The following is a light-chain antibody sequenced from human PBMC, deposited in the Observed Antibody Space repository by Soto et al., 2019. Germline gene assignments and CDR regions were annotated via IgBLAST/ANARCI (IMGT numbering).Light chain of an antibody. CDR2: DAS. CDR1: QSISHF. CDR3: EMYT. J-gene: IGKJ2*01. V-gene: IGKV1-5*01. Sequence: DVQMTHSPSTLSASVGDTLTITCLSTQSISHFFAWYHQKPGKVPKLLIYDASNLGSGVPSRLSGSGSGTTFTLTITDLHFFLNDTATTEMYT.